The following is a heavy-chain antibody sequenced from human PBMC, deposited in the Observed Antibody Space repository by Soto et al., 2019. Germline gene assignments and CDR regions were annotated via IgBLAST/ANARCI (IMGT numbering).Heavy chain of an antibody. CDR1: GFTFSSYT. J-gene: IGHJ4*02. D-gene: IGHD5-18*01. V-gene: IGHV3-21*04. CDR2: IKSGDNDR. Sequence: GGSLRLSCAASGFTFSSYTMNWVRQAPGKGLEWVSSIKSGDNDRYYADSVKGRFTISRDNAQNSVSLQMSSLRSEDTAVYYCARSGGYSYGIDYWGQGTLVTVSS. CDR3: ARSGGYSYGIDY.